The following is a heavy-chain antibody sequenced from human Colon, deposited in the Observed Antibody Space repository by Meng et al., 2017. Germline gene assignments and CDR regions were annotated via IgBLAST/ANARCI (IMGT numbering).Heavy chain of an antibody. Sequence: QVQLQQWGAGLLKPSETLSLTCAGYGGSFSGYYWSWIRQPPGKGLEWIGEINHSGSTNYNPSLKSRVTISVDTSKNQFSLKLSSVTAADTAVYYCARGLFDYWGQGTLVTVPQ. CDR2: INHSGST. CDR1: GGSFSGYY. J-gene: IGHJ4*02. CDR3: ARGLFDY. V-gene: IGHV4-34*01.